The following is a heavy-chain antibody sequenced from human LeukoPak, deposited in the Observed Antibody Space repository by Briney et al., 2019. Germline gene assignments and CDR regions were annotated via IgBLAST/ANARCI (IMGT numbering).Heavy chain of an antibody. CDR1: GFTFSSYA. D-gene: IGHD3-16*02. V-gene: IGHV3-23*01. CDR3: AKDSDPLGELSSLFDY. CDR2: ISGSGGST. J-gene: IGHJ4*02. Sequence: GSLRLSCAASGFTFSSYAMSWVRQAPGKGLEWVSAISGSGGSTYYADSVKGRFTISRHNSKNTLYLQMNSMRAEDTAVYYCAKDSDPLGELSSLFDYWGQGTLVTASS.